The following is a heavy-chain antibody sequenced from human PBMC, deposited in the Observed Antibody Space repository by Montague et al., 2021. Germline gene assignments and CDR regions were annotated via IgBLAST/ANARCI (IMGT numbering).Heavy chain of an antibody. CDR1: GGSISNYY. J-gene: IGHJ3*02. V-gene: IGHV4-59*01. Sequence: SETLSLTCTVSGGSISNYYWTWIRQSPGNGLEWIGCIYNSGRTNFNPSLKSRVTISLDTSKNQFSLNLSSVTAADTAVYYCARDTPSDGFDIWGQGTMVTVSS. D-gene: IGHD2-15*01. CDR2: IYNSGRT. CDR3: ARDTPSDGFDI.